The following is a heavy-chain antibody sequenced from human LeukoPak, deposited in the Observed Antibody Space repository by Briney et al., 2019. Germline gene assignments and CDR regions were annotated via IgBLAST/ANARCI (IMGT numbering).Heavy chain of an antibody. Sequence: ASVKVSCKASGYTFTGYYMHWVRQAPGQGLEWMGWINPNSGGTNYAQKFQGRVTMTRDTSISTAYMELSRLRSEDTAVYYCARDLEYQPGGMDVWGKGTTVTVSS. CDR3: ARDLEYQPGGMDV. CDR2: INPNSGGT. J-gene: IGHJ6*04. D-gene: IGHD2-2*01. V-gene: IGHV1-2*02. CDR1: GYTFTGYY.